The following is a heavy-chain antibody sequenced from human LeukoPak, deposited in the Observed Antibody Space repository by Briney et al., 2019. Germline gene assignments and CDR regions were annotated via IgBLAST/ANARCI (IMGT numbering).Heavy chain of an antibody. J-gene: IGHJ6*02. D-gene: IGHD2-21*01. Sequence: SQTLSLTCVISGDSVSSNSVAWNWIRQSPSRGLEWLGRTFYRSKWYNDYAVSVKSRIIINPDTSKNQFSLQMNSVTPEDTGVYYCARAGGDFSYGMDVWGQGTTVTVSS. CDR1: GDSVSSNSVA. CDR2: TFYRSKWYN. V-gene: IGHV6-1*01. CDR3: ARAGGDFSYGMDV.